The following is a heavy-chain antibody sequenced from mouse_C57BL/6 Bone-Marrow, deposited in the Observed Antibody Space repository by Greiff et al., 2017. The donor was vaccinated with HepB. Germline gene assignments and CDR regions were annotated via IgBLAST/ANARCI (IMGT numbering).Heavy chain of an antibody. D-gene: IGHD2-3*01. CDR1: GYTFTSYG. CDR3: ARRHDGYYSTWFAY. J-gene: IGHJ3*01. Sequence: LQESGAELARPGASVKLSCKASGYTFTSYGISWVKQRTGQGLEWIGEIYPRSGNTYYNEKFKGKATLTADKSSSTAYMELRSLTSEDSAVYFCARRHDGYYSTWFAYWGQGTLVTVSA. V-gene: IGHV1-81*01. CDR2: IYPRSGNT.